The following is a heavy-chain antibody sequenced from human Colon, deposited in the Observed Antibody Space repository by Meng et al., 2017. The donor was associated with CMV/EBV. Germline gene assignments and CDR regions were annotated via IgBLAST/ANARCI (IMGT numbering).Heavy chain of an antibody. Sequence: GESLKISCAASGFTFSSYAMNWVRQAPGKGLEWVANIKGDGSEQKYVDSVRGRFTISRDHDKNSLYLQMNSLGAEDTAVYFCVREIRRAWFDPWGQGTLVTVSS. CDR3: VREIRRAWFDP. J-gene: IGHJ5*02. V-gene: IGHV3-7*01. CDR2: IKGDGSEQ. CDR1: GFTFSSYA.